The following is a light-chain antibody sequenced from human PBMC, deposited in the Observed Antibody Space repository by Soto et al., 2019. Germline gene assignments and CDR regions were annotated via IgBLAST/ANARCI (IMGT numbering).Light chain of an antibody. CDR1: QSVSRSY. V-gene: IGKV3-20*01. Sequence: EIVLTQPPGTLSLSPGERATLSCRASQSVSRSYLAWYQQKLGQAPRLLIYGASSRATGIPDRFSGSGSGTDFTLTISRLEPEDFAVYYCQQYDSSPWTFGQGTKVEIK. CDR3: QQYDSSPWT. CDR2: GAS. J-gene: IGKJ1*01.